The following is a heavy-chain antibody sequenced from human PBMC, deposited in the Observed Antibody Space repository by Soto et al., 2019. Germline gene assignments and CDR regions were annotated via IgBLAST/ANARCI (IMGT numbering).Heavy chain of an antibody. CDR3: ARDKKGVQYNWNYVYYYYGMDV. D-gene: IGHD1-7*01. Sequence: QVQLVESGGGVVQPGRSLRLSCAASGFTFSSYAMHWVRQAPGKGLEWVAVISYDGSNKYYADFVKGRFTISRDNSKNTLYLQMNSLRAEDTAVYYCARDKKGVQYNWNYVYYYYGMDVWGQGTTVTVSS. J-gene: IGHJ6*02. CDR2: ISYDGSNK. V-gene: IGHV3-30-3*01. CDR1: GFTFSSYA.